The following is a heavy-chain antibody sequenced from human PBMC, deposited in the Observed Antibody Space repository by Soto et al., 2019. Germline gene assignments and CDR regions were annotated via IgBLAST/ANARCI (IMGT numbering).Heavy chain of an antibody. J-gene: IGHJ6*02. Sequence: SVKVSCKASGGTFSSYAISWVRQAPGQGLEWMGGIIPIFGTANYAQKFQGRVTITADESTSTAYMELSSLRSEDTAVYYCARDPDYYGSGSYYNAHYYYYGMDVWGQGTTVTVSS. CDR3: ARDPDYYGSGSYYNAHYYYYGMDV. V-gene: IGHV1-69*13. CDR2: IIPIFGTA. CDR1: GGTFSSYA. D-gene: IGHD3-10*01.